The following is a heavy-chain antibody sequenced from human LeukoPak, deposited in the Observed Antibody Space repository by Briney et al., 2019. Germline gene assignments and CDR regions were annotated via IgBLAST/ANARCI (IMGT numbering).Heavy chain of an antibody. J-gene: IGHJ4*02. CDR1: GGSVGSSDFY. CDR3: ARRGLVVVPL. D-gene: IGHD2-21*01. V-gene: IGHV4-39*01. Sequence: SETLSLTCTVSGGSVGSSDFYWVRVRQPPGKGLEWVGSIYYGGTTRYNPSLKSRVTVSVDTSKNQFSLSLTSVTAADTAVYYCARRGLVVVPLWGQGTLVTVSS. CDR2: IYYGGTT.